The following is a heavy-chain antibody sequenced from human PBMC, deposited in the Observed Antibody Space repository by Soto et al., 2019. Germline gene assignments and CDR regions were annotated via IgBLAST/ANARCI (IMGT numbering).Heavy chain of an antibody. CDR3: ARGRRAAATGHFDY. CDR2: IVPIFGTP. J-gene: IGHJ4*02. V-gene: IGHV1-69*06. CDR1: GGTFSSSA. D-gene: IGHD2-15*01. Sequence: SVKVSCKASGGTFSSSAITWVRQAPGQGLEWMGGIVPIFGTPLYAQKFQDRVTITADKSTSTAYMELNSLRSEDTAIYYCARGRRAAATGHFDYWGQGTLVTVS.